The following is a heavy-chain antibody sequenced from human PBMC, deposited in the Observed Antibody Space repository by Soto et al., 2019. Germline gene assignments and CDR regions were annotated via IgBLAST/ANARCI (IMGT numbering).Heavy chain of an antibody. CDR1: GYTFSNYG. J-gene: IGHJ5*02. Sequence: GPSVKGSCKTTGYTFSNYGITWVRQAPGQPLEWLGWISLYSDGTNYAQKFQGRVSMTTDTSTTTAYMELRSLRSDDTAVYYCARVVPGAEAWFGPWGQGTLVTVSS. D-gene: IGHD2-2*01. CDR2: ISLYSDGT. V-gene: IGHV1-18*01. CDR3: ARVVPGAEAWFGP.